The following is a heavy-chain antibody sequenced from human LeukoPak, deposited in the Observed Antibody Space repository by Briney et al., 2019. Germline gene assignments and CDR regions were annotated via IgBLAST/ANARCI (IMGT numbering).Heavy chain of an antibody. D-gene: IGHD3-10*01. Sequence: PPETLSLTCTVSGGSISSSSYYWGWIRQPPGKGLEWIGSIYYSGSTYYNPSLKSRVTISVDTSKNQFTLKLSSVTAADTAVYYCARVGITMVRGVHYYYMDVWGKGTTVTVSS. V-gene: IGHV4-39*06. CDR2: IYYSGST. CDR3: ARVGITMVRGVHYYYMDV. CDR1: GGSISSSSYY. J-gene: IGHJ6*03.